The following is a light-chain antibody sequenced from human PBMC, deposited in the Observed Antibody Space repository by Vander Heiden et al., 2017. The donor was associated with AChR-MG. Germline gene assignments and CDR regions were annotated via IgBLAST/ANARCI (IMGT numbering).Light chain of an antibody. J-gene: IGKJ2*01. V-gene: IGKV1-39*01. Sequence: RVTITCRASQSISSYLNWYQQKPGKAPKLLIYAASRVQRGVPSRFSGSGSGTDFTLTISRRQPEDFATYYGQQRDSTPYTFGQGTKLEIK. CDR1: QSISSY. CDR3: QQRDSTPYT. CDR2: AAS.